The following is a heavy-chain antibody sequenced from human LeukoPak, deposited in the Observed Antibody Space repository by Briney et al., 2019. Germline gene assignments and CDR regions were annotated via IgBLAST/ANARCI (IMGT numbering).Heavy chain of an antibody. J-gene: IGHJ4*02. Sequence: GASVKVSCKASGYTFTSYDINWVRQATGQGLEWMGWMNPNSGNTGYAQKFQGRVTITRNTSISTAYMELSSLRSEDTAVYCCARVGYGDDTFDYWGQGTLVTVSS. CDR1: GYTFTSYD. CDR2: MNPNSGNT. CDR3: ARVGYGDDTFDY. D-gene: IGHD4-17*01. V-gene: IGHV1-8*03.